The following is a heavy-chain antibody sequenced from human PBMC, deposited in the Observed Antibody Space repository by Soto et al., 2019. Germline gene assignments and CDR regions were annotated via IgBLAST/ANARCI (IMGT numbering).Heavy chain of an antibody. CDR3: ARDQVEWAGGYYYYGMHV. D-gene: IGHD1-26*01. V-gene: IGHV3-74*01. Sequence: GGSLRLSCAASGFTFSSYWMHWVRQAPGKGLVWASRINTDGSTTNYADSVKGRFTISRDNAKNTLYLQMNSLRAEDMAVYYCARDQVEWAGGYYYYGMHVWGQGNKLPVSS. CDR1: GFTFSSYW. CDR2: INTDGSTT. J-gene: IGHJ6*02.